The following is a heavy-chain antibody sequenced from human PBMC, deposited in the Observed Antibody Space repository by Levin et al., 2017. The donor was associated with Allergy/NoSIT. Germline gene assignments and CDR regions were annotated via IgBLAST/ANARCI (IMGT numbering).Heavy chain of an antibody. CDR1: GYTFTSYD. CDR3: AIYCSSTSCYSWGARENWFDP. J-gene: IGHJ5*02. Sequence: ASVKVSCKASGYTFTSYDINWVRQATGQGLEWMGWMNPNSGNTGYAQKFQGRVTMTRNTSISTAYMELSSLRSEDTAVYYCAIYCSSTSCYSWGARENWFDPWGQGTLVTVSS. V-gene: IGHV1-8*01. D-gene: IGHD2-2*02. CDR2: MNPNSGNT.